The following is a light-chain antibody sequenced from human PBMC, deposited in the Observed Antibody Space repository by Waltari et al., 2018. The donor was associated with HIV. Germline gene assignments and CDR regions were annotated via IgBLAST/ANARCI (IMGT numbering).Light chain of an antibody. CDR2: EVN. J-gene: IGLJ2*01. V-gene: IGLV2-23*02. CDR1: SSDVGKYNL. Sequence: QSALTQPASVSGSPGQSITISCTGTSSDVGKYNLVSWYQRHPGKAPKLMIYEVNKRPSGISNRFSGSTSGNTASLTISGLQAEDEADYYCCSYAGSNTYVLFGGGTKLTVL. CDR3: CSYAGSNTYVL.